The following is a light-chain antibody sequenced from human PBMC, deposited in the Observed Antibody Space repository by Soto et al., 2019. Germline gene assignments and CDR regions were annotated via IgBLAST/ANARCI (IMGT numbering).Light chain of an antibody. V-gene: IGLV1-40*01. Sequence: QSVLTQPPSVSGAPGQRVTISCTGSSSNIGAGYVVHWYQQLPGTAPKLLIYGNSNRPSGVPDRFSGSRSGTSASLAITGLQTEDEAVYYCHSYDSSLSGYVFGTGTKVTVL. CDR3: HSYDSSLSGYV. J-gene: IGLJ1*01. CDR2: GNS. CDR1: SSNIGAGYV.